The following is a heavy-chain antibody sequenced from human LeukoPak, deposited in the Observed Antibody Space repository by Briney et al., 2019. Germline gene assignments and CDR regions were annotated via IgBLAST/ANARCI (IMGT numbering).Heavy chain of an antibody. CDR2: IYRDGTT. CDR1: GFTFSSYS. Sequence: GGSLRLSCAASGFTFSSYSMNWVRQAPGKGLEWVSVIYRDGTTYYADSVKGRFTMSRDNSRNTVYLQMNSLRAEDTAVYYCARVVSGIYDYNWGQGTLVTVSS. D-gene: IGHD3-16*01. J-gene: IGHJ4*02. V-gene: IGHV3-66*01. CDR3: ARVVSGIYDYN.